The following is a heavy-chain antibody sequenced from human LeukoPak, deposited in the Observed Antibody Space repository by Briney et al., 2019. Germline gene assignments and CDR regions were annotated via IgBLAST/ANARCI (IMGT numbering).Heavy chain of an antibody. Sequence: GGSLTLSCAASGFTFSGYWMSWLRQAPGKGLEWVANIKQDGGEKYYVDSVKGRFTISRDNAKNSLYLQMNSLRAEDTAVYYCARDRGFGQADVWGKGTAVTVSS. D-gene: IGHD3-10*01. CDR2: IKQDGGEK. J-gene: IGHJ6*04. CDR1: GFTFSGYW. V-gene: IGHV3-7*01. CDR3: ARDRGFGQADV.